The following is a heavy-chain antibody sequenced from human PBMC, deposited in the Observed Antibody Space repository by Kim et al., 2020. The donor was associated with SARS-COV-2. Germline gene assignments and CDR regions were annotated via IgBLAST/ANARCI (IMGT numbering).Heavy chain of an antibody. V-gene: IGHV3-30*14. Sequence: GGSLRLSCAASGFNFNSHTLHWVRQAPGKGLEWVALISNDGRNKYYTDSVKGRFTVSRDIVNNTLHLQMNRLRPEDTALYFCAREDFAMVTYDYWGQGAL. J-gene: IGHJ4*02. CDR1: GFNFNSHT. D-gene: IGHD5-18*01. CDR3: AREDFAMVTYDY. CDR2: ISNDGRNK.